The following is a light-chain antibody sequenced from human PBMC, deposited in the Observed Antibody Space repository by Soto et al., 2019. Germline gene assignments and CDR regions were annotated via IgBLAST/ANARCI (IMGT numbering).Light chain of an antibody. CDR3: SSYTSSSTTDV. V-gene: IGLV2-14*01. CDR1: SSDVGGYNY. CDR2: DVS. J-gene: IGLJ1*01. Sequence: QSALTQPASVSGSPGQSVTISCTGTSSDVGGYNYVSWYQQHPGKAPKLMIYDVSNRPSGVSNRFSGSKSGNTASLTISGLQPEDEDAYYCSSYTSSSTTDVFGTGTKLTVL.